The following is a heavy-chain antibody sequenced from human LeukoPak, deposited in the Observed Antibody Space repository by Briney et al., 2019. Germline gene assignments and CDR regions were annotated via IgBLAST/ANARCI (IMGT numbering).Heavy chain of an antibody. V-gene: IGHV3-23*01. CDR3: AKGTPSYCSGGSCYSDYFDY. J-gene: IGHJ4*02. D-gene: IGHD2-15*01. CDR1: GFTFSSYA. CDR2: ISGSGGST. Sequence: PGGSLRLSCAASGFTFSSYAMSWVRQAPGKGLEWVSAISGSGGSTYYADSVKGRFTISRDNPKNTLYLQMNSLRAEDTAVYYCAKGTPSYCSGGSCYSDYFDYWGQGTLVTVSS.